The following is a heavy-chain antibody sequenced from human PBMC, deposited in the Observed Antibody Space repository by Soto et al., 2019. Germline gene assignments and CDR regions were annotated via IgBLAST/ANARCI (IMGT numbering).Heavy chain of an antibody. J-gene: IGHJ5*02. V-gene: IGHV4-4*02. CDR3: ARGRGRYSSGWSWFDP. CDR1: GGTIRSPDW. Sequence: SETLSLTCGVSGGTIRSPDWWTWVRQPPGKGLEWIEETFQSGSTNYTPSLESRVTISVDKSKNQFSLTLTSVTAADTAVYFCARGRGRYSSGWSWFDPWGQGILVTVSS. D-gene: IGHD6-19*01. CDR2: TFQSGST.